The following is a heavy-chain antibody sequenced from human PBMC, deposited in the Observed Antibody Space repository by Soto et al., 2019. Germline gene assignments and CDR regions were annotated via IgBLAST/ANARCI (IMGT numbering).Heavy chain of an antibody. CDR3: ARDIVVEPAAPYFDY. CDR1: GYTFTGYY. J-gene: IGHJ4*02. V-gene: IGHV1-2*06. D-gene: IGHD2-2*01. CDR2: INPNSGGT. Sequence: ASVKVSCKASGYTFTGYYMHWVRQAPGQGLEWMGRINPNSGGTNYALKFQGRVTMTRDTSITTAYMELSRLRSDDTAVYYCARDIVVEPAAPYFDYWGQGTLVTVPS.